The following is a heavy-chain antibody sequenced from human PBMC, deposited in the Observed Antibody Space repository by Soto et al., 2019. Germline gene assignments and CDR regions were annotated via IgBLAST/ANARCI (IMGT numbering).Heavy chain of an antibody. J-gene: IGHJ5*02. D-gene: IGHD5-18*01. CDR2: IKQDGSEK. V-gene: IGHV3-7*05. CDR1: GFTFSSYW. CDR3: ARDLGLWLPDWFDP. Sequence: GESLKISCAASGFTFSSYWMSWVRQAPGKGLEWVANIKQDGSEKYYVDSVKGRFTISRDNAKNSLYLQMNSLRAEDTAVYYCARDLGLWLPDWFDPWGQGTLVTVSS.